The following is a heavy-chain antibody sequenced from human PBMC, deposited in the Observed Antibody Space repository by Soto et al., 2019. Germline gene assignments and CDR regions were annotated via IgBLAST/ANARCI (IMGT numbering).Heavy chain of an antibody. CDR2: INDSGST. J-gene: IGHJ4*02. D-gene: IGHD3-10*01. CDR3: ARTNGGRWFEPGL. Sequence: SETLSLTCAVYGGPFSGHYWSWIRQPPGEGLEWIAEINDSGSTNYNPSLKSRVTISADTSKKQFSLKLTSVTAADTAVYYCARTNGGRWFEPGLWGKGTLVTVSS. V-gene: IGHV4-34*01. CDR1: GGPFSGHY.